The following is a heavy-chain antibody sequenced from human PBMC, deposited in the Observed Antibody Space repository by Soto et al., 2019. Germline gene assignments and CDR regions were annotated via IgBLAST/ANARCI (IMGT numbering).Heavy chain of an antibody. J-gene: IGHJ4*02. Sequence: GGSLRLSCAGSGFTFSDYYMTWIRQAPGKGLEWVSYINTLSSAIYYADSVKGRFTISRDNAKNSLYLQMNSLRAEDTAVYYCVRDPHTSGRFEWVSMTLSIDFDYWGQGTLVTVSS. CDR3: VRDPHTSGRFEWVSMTLSIDFDY. D-gene: IGHD6-19*01. CDR2: INTLSSAI. V-gene: IGHV3-11*04. CDR1: GFTFSDYY.